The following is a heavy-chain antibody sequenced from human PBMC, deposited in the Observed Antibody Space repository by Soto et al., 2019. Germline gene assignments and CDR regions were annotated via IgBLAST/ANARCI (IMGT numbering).Heavy chain of an antibody. V-gene: IGHV4-4*07. CDR3: AREGDKYYDFWSGYYYYYYGMDV. CDR1: GGSISSYY. Sequence: SETLSLTCTVSGGSISSYYWSWIRQPAGKGLEWIGRIYTSGSTNYNPSLKSRVTMSVDTSKNQFSLKLSSVTAADTAVYYCAREGDKYYDFWSGYYYYYYGMDVWGQGTTVTVYS. J-gene: IGHJ6*02. CDR2: IYTSGST. D-gene: IGHD3-3*01.